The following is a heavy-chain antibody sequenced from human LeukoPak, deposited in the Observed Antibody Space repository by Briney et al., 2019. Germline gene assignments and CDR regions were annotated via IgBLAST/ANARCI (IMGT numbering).Heavy chain of an antibody. J-gene: IGHJ4*02. CDR1: GFIFSSYW. Sequence: PGGSLRLSCAASGFIFSSYWMHWVRQVPGKRLVWVSRISGDGSSTTYADSVKGRFTISGDNAKNTLYLQMSSLRAEDTAVYYCVRDRETTVTTLDFWGQGTVVTVSS. V-gene: IGHV3-74*03. D-gene: IGHD4-11*01. CDR2: ISGDGSST. CDR3: VRDRETTVTTLDF.